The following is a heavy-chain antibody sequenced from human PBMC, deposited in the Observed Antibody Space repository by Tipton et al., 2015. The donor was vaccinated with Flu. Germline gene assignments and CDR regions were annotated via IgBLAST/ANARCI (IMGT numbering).Heavy chain of an antibody. Sequence: TLSLTCSASADSISDYYWSWVRQSAGKGLEWIGRIYPGVSTNYNPSLRSRVSLSVDTSKKQFSLRLTSVTAADTAVYFCAREEAVDHFGSAIHYWGQGTLVTVSS. J-gene: IGHJ4*02. D-gene: IGHD3-10*01. CDR2: IYPGVST. CDR1: ADSISDYY. CDR3: AREEAVDHFGSAIHY. V-gene: IGHV4-4*07.